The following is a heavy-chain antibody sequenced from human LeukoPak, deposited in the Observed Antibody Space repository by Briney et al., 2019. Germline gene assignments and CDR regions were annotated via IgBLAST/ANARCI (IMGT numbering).Heavy chain of an antibody. CDR1: AFSFRSYS. V-gene: IGHV3-21*01. CDR3: ASPRGASGYFDC. Sequence: PGGSLRLSCAASAFSFRSYSMNWVRQAPGKGLEWVSSISSYSSYIYYADSVKGRFTISRDNAKNSLYLQMNSLRAEDTAVYYCASPRGASGYFDCWGQGTLVTVSS. J-gene: IGHJ4*02. D-gene: IGHD3-22*01. CDR2: ISSYSSYI.